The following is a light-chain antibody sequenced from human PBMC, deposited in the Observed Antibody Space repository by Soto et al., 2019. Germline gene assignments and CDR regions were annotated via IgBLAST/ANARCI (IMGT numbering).Light chain of an antibody. J-gene: IGKJ4*01. CDR1: QTISRS. Sequence: DIQMTQSPSSLSASVGDRVTITCRASQTISRSLNWYQHKPGTAPRVLIYDAYTLSSGVPSRFSGSGSGTDFTLTISSLQPEDFATYYCQQSSTPPHTFGGGTKVDIQ. CDR2: DAY. V-gene: IGKV1-39*01. CDR3: QQSSTPPHT.